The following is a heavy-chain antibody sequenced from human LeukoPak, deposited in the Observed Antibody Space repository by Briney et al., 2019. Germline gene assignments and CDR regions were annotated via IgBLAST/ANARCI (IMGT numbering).Heavy chain of an antibody. Sequence: PGGSLRLSCAVSGFTFSSYSMNWVRQAPGKGLEWISYIGGISGTIKYADSVKGRFTISRDNAKNSLFLQMDSLRAEDTAVYFCATLRGGHWGQGTLVTVSP. V-gene: IGHV3-48*01. CDR3: ATLRGGH. J-gene: IGHJ4*02. CDR1: GFTFSSYS. CDR2: IGGISGTI. D-gene: IGHD3-10*01.